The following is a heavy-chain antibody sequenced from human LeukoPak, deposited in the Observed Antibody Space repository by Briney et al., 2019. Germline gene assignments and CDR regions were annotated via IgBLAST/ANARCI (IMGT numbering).Heavy chain of an antibody. Sequence: GGSLRLSCAASGITVSSYSMSWVRQAPGKGLEWVSSISSASTYIYYADSVKGRFTISRDNAKNSLYLQMNSLRAEDTAMYYCARLVWDTTMADGDIDSWGQGTLLIVSS. D-gene: IGHD5-18*01. J-gene: IGHJ4*02. CDR3: ARLVWDTTMADGDIDS. V-gene: IGHV3-21*01. CDR1: GITVSSYS. CDR2: ISSASTYI.